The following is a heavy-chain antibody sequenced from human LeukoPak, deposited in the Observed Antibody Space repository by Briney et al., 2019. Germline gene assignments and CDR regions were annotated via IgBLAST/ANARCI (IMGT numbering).Heavy chain of an antibody. CDR1: GYTFTSYD. CDR2: MNPNSGNT. Sequence: ASVKVSCKASGYTFTSYDINWVRQATGQGLEWIGWMNPNSGNTGYAQKFQGRVTMTRNTSISTAYMELSSLRSEDTAVYYCARDDVLRYFDWLSTDYGMDVWGQGTTVTVSS. CDR3: ARDDVLRYFDWLSTDYGMDV. V-gene: IGHV1-8*01. J-gene: IGHJ6*02. D-gene: IGHD3-9*01.